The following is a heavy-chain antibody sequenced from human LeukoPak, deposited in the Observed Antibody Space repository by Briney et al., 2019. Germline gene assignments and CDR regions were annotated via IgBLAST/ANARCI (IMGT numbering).Heavy chain of an antibody. CDR3: ARDIAVSGNYFDY. V-gene: IGHV3-74*01. CDR2: INSDMSST. J-gene: IGHJ4*02. CDR1: GFTFSNHW. D-gene: IGHD6-19*01. Sequence: GGSLRLSCAASGFTFSNHWMHWVRQAPGKGLVWVSRINSDMSSTNYADSVKGRSTISRDNAKNTLYLQMNSLRAEDTAVYYCARDIAVSGNYFDYWGQGTLVTVSS.